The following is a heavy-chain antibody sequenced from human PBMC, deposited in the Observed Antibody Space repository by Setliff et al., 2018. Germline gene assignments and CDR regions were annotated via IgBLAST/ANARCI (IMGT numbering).Heavy chain of an antibody. CDR3: ARRRQRRDGYNKWVNYFDY. D-gene: IGHD5-12*01. J-gene: IGHJ4*02. CDR2: INHSGST. V-gene: IGHV4-34*01. CDR1: GGSFSGYY. Sequence: SETLSLTCAVYGGSFSGYYWSWIRQPPGKGLEWIGEINHSGSTNYNPSLKSRVTISVDTSKNQFSLKLSSVTAADTAVYYCARRRQRRDGYNKWVNYFDYWGQGTLVTVSS.